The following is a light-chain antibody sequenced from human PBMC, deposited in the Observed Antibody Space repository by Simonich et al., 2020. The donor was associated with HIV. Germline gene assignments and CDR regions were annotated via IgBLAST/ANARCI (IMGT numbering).Light chain of an antibody. CDR2: GAS. Sequence: DIQMTQSPSSLSASVGDRVTITCRASQGIRFYLAWYQQKPGKVPKLLIYGASSLQSGVPSRVSGSGSGTDFTLTISSLQAEDFATYYCQESYGPPYTFGQGTKLEIK. CDR1: QGIRFY. J-gene: IGKJ2*01. CDR3: QESYGPPYT. V-gene: IGKV1-39*01.